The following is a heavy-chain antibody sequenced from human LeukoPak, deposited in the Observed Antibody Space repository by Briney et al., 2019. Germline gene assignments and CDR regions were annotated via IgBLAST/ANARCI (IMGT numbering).Heavy chain of an antibody. D-gene: IGHD2-2*01. CDR2: INPNSGGT. CDR3: ARQCSTGCSPHAFDI. J-gene: IGHJ3*02. Sequence: GASVKVSCKASGYTFTGYYMHWVRQAPGQGLEWMGWINPNSGGTNYAQKFQGRVTMTRDTSISTAYMKLSRLRSDDTAVYYCARQCSTGCSPHAFDIWGQGTMVTVSS. V-gene: IGHV1-2*02. CDR1: GYTFTGYY.